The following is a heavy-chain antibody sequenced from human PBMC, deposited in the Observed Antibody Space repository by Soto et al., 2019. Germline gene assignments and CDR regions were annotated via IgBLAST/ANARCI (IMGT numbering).Heavy chain of an antibody. CDR3: ARGRLDTAMAHYFDY. Sequence: QVQLQQWGAGLLKPSETLSLTCAVYGGSFSGYYWSWIRQPPGKGLEWIGEINHSGSTNYNPSLKGRVTISVDTSKNQFSLKLSSVTAADTAVYYCARGRLDTAMAHYFDYWGQGTLVTVSS. CDR1: GGSFSGYY. J-gene: IGHJ4*02. D-gene: IGHD5-18*01. V-gene: IGHV4-34*01. CDR2: INHSGST.